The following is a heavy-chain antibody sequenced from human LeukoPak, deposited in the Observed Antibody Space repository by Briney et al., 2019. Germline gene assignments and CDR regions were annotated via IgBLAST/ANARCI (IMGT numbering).Heavy chain of an antibody. CDR2: IYHSGST. Sequence: PSETLSLTCAVSGGSISSGGYSWSWIRQPPGKGLEWIGYIYHSGSTYYNPSLKSRVTISVDTSKNQFSLKLSSVTAADTAVYYCARAEPQKQIRFTDRRRFDPGGQGTLVTVSS. CDR1: GGSISSGGYS. D-gene: IGHD3-3*01. V-gene: IGHV4-30-2*01. J-gene: IGHJ5*02. CDR3: ARAEPQKQIRFTDRRRFDP.